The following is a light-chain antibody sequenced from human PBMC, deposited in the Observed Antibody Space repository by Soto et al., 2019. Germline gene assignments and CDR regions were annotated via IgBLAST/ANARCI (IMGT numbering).Light chain of an antibody. CDR1: QSISSY. CDR3: QQSYSPLT. V-gene: IGKV1-39*01. Sequence: DIPMTQSPSSLSASVGDRVTITCRASQSISSYLNWYQQKPGKAPKLLIYAASSLQSGVPSRFSGSGSGTDFTLTINSLQPEDFATYYCQQSYSPLTFGGGTKVEIK. CDR2: AAS. J-gene: IGKJ4*01.